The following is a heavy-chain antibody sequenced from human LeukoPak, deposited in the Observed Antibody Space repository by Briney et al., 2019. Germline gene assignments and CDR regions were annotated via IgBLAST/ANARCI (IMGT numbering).Heavy chain of an antibody. V-gene: IGHV3-30*01. CDR1: GFTFSSYA. CDR2: ISYDGSNK. J-gene: IGHJ4*02. D-gene: IGHD6-13*01. Sequence: GGSLRLSCAASGFTFSSYAMHWVRQAPGKGLEWVAVISYDGSNKYYADSVKGRFTISRDNSKNTLYLQMNSLRAEDTAVYYCARGALRSLFDYWGQGTLVTVSS. CDR3: ARGALRSLFDY.